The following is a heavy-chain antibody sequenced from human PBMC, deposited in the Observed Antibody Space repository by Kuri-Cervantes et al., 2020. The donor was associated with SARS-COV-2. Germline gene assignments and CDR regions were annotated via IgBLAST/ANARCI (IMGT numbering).Heavy chain of an antibody. CDR3: ARVYDVDTSSKKAKQSHSILYDY. CDR1: GFTCSSYW. Sequence: GESLKISCAASGFTCSSYWMSWVRQAPGRGLEWVANIKQDGSEKYYVDSVKGRFTISRDNAKNSLYLQMNSLRAEDTAVYYCARVYDVDTSSKKAKQSHSILYDYWGQGTLVTVSS. V-gene: IGHV3-7*03. CDR2: IKQDGSEK. J-gene: IGHJ4*02. D-gene: IGHD5-18*01.